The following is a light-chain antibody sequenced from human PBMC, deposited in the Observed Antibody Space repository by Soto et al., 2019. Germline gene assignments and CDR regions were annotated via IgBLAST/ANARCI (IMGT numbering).Light chain of an antibody. Sequence: QSALTQPASVSGSPGQSITISCTGTSSDVGGYNYVSWYQQHPGKAPKLMIYEVSNRPSGVSNRFSGSKSGNTASLTISGVQAEDEADYYGSSYTSSSTLDVVFGGGTKLTVL. CDR3: SSYTSSSTLDVV. CDR1: SSDVGGYNY. J-gene: IGLJ2*01. CDR2: EVS. V-gene: IGLV2-14*01.